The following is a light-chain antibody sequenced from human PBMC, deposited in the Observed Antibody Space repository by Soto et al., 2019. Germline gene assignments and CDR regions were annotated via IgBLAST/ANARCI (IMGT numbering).Light chain of an antibody. J-gene: IGKJ1*01. Sequence: DIVMTQSPLFLPVTPGEPASISCRSSQSILYSNGHNYLDWYLQKPGQSPQLLIYLNSNRASGVPDRFSGSGSGTDFTLKISRVEAEDVGVYYCMQALPGDPRTFGQGTKVEIK. CDR3: MQALPGDPRT. V-gene: IGKV2-28*01. CDR1: QSILYSNGHNY. CDR2: LNS.